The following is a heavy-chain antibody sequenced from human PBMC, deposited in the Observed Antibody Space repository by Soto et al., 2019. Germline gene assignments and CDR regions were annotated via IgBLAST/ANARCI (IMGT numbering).Heavy chain of an antibody. CDR1: RGSISNYF. CDR2: ISYSGTT. D-gene: IGHD1-26*01. J-gene: IGHJ4*02. Sequence: SETLSLTCIVSRGSISNYFWTWIRQPPGRGLEWIGYISYSGTTNYNPSLKSRVSISVDTSKNEFSLRVRSVTAADTAVYYCAREANRYFDYWGQGTLVTVSS. CDR3: AREANRYFDY. V-gene: IGHV4-59*01.